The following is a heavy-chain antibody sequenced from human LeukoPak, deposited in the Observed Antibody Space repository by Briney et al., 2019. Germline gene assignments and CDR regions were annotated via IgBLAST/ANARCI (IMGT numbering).Heavy chain of an antibody. CDR2: IYYSGTT. CDR1: GGSITSYY. V-gene: IGHV4-59*01. D-gene: IGHD5-24*01. J-gene: IGHJ4*02. CDR3: ARVRRDGYNSPDY. Sequence: PSETLSLTCTVSGGSITSYYWSWIRQPPGKGLECIGYIYYSGTTYYNPSLKSRVTLSVDTSKNQFSLKLSSVTAADTAVYYCARVRRDGYNSPDYWGQGTLVTVS.